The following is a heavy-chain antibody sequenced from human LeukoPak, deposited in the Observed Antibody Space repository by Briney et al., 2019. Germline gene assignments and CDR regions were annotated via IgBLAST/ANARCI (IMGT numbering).Heavy chain of an antibody. CDR2: ISSSSSYI. Sequence: PGGSLRLSCAASGFTFSRYWMNWVRQAPGKGLEWVSSISSSSSYIYYADSVKGRFNISRDNAKNSLYLQMNSLRAEDTAVYYCARAAPYTLGEVHYDSSGGFDYWGQGTLVTVSS. D-gene: IGHD3-22*01. CDR3: ARAAPYTLGEVHYDSSGGFDY. CDR1: GFTFSRYW. J-gene: IGHJ4*02. V-gene: IGHV3-21*01.